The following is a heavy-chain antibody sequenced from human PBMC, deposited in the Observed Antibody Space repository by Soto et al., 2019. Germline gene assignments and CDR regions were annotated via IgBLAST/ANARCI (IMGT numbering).Heavy chain of an antibody. V-gene: IGHV3-21*06. CDR1: GFTFSDEN. CDR2: ISGGGSYI. Sequence: GGSLRLSCSASGFTFSDENVSWVRQVPGKGLEWVSGISGGGSYIFYADSVQGRFSISRDNAKNSLFLEMNSLRVEDTAVYYCARDSDCHSTSCFFPPHVWGQGTTVTVSS. J-gene: IGHJ6*02. CDR3: ARDSDCHSTSCFFPPHV. D-gene: IGHD2-2*01.